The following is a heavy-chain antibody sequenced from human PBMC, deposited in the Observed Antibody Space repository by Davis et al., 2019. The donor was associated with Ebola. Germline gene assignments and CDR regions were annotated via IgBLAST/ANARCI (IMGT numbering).Heavy chain of an antibody. D-gene: IGHD6-6*01. CDR1: GFTFSSYG. V-gene: IGHV3-30*03. CDR2: ISYDGSNK. J-gene: IGHJ6*03. Sequence: GESLKISCAASGFTFSSYGMHWVRQAPGKGLEWVAVISYDGSNKYYADSVKGRFTISRDNSKNTLYLQMNSLRAEDTAVYYCARRVEQLVPGYYYYYYMDVWGKGTTVTVSS. CDR3: ARRVEQLVPGYYYYYYMDV.